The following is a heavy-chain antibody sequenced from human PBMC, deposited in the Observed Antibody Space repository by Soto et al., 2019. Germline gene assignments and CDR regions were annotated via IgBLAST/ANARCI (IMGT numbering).Heavy chain of an antibody. D-gene: IGHD6-13*01. CDR1: GFTFSNYG. V-gene: IGHV3-33*01. Sequence: RLSCVASGFTFSNYGMHWVRQAPGKGLEWVAGIDYNEINQYYIDSVKGRFTISRDNSKNSLYLHMNGLRDDDTAVYYCAREIGYTGGAHYWGQGTLVTVSS. J-gene: IGHJ4*02. CDR3: AREIGYTGGAHY. CDR2: IDYNEINQ.